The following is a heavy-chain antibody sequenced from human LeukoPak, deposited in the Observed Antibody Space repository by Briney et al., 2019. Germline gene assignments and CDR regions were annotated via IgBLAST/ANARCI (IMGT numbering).Heavy chain of an antibody. Sequence: AGGSLTLSCAASGFTFSSYAMSWVRQAPGKGREWVSLMSGSGGTTYYADSVKGRFTISRDNSKNTLYLQMNSLRAEDTDVYYCAAVATDFDYWGQGTLVTVSS. D-gene: IGHD4-11*01. V-gene: IGHV3-23*01. J-gene: IGHJ4*02. CDR1: GFTFSSYA. CDR3: AAVATDFDY. CDR2: MSGSGGTT.